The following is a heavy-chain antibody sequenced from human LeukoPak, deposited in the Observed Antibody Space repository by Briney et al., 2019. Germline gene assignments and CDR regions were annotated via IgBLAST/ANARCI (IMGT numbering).Heavy chain of an antibody. CDR3: ARGSMGGSGSSFKDFYYIMDV. CDR2: IYYSGST. CDR1: GGSISTYY. J-gene: IGHJ6*02. V-gene: IGHV4-59*08. Sequence: SETLSLTCTVSGGSISTYYWTWIRQPPGKGLEWIGYIYYSGSTNYNPSLKSRVTISVDTSKNQFSLMLSSVTVADTAVYYCARGSMGGSGSSFKDFYYIMDVWGQGTTVTVSS. D-gene: IGHD3-10*01.